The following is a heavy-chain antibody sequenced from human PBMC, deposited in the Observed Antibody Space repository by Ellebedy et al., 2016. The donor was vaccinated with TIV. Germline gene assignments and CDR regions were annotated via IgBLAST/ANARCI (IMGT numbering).Heavy chain of an antibody. D-gene: IGHD5-12*01. V-gene: IGHV3-23*01. CDR3: AKASGYDYDEYLQH. CDR2: ISGSGGST. Sequence: GESLKISXAASGFTFSSYAMSWVRQAPGKGLEWVSAISGSGGSTYYADSVRGRFTISRDNSKNTVYLQMNSLRAEDMAVYYCAKASGYDYDEYLQHWGQGTLVTVSS. CDR1: GFTFSSYA. J-gene: IGHJ1*01.